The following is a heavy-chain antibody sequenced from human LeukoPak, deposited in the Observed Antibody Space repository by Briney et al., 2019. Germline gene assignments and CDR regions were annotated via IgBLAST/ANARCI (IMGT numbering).Heavy chain of an antibody. V-gene: IGHV3-53*01. CDR3: ARDSSDFRNLIPH. J-gene: IGHJ1*01. CDR1: GFTVSSNY. D-gene: IGHD1-14*01. CDR2: IYSGGST. Sequence: GGSLRLSCAASGFTVSSNYMSWVRQAPGKGLEWVSVIYSGGSTYYADSVKGRFTISRDNSKNTLYLQMNSLRAEDTAVYYCARDSSDFRNLIPHWGQGTLVTVSS.